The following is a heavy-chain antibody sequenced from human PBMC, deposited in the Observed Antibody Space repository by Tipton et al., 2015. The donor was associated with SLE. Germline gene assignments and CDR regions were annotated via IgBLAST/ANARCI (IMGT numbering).Heavy chain of an antibody. CDR3: ARAVRGYCSGGSCYYYYYYMDV. D-gene: IGHD2-15*01. V-gene: IGHV4-31*03. CDR2: IYYSGST. CDR1: GGSISSGGYY. Sequence: TLSLTCTVSGGSISSGGYYWSWIRQHPGKGLEWIGYIYYSGSTYYNPSLTSRVTISVDTSKNQFSLKLSSVTAADTAVYYCARAVRGYCSGGSCYYYYYYMDVWGKGTTVTVSS. J-gene: IGHJ6*03.